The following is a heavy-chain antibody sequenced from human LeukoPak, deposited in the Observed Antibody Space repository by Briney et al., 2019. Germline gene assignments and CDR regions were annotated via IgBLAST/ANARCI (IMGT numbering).Heavy chain of an antibody. Sequence: GGSLRLSCAASGFTFSSYSMSWVRQAPGKGLEWVSVIYSGGSTYYADSVKGRFTISRDNSKNTLYLQMNSLRAEDTAVYYCASGGYYYDSSGYTDYWGQGTLVTVSS. V-gene: IGHV3-66*01. J-gene: IGHJ4*02. CDR2: IYSGGST. D-gene: IGHD3-22*01. CDR1: GFTFSSYS. CDR3: ASGGYYYDSSGYTDY.